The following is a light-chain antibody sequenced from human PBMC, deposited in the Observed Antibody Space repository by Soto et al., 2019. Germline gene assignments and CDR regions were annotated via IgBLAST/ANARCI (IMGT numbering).Light chain of an antibody. J-gene: IGLJ2*01. V-gene: IGLV2-14*01. CDR1: SSDVGGYNY. CDR3: SSYTSSSSVV. CDR2: EVS. Sequence: QAVLTQPASVSGSPGQSITISCTGTSSDVGGYNYVSWYQQHPGKAPKLMIYEVSNRPSGVSNRFSASKSGNTASLTISGLQAEDEADYYCSSYTSSSSVVFGGGTKLTV.